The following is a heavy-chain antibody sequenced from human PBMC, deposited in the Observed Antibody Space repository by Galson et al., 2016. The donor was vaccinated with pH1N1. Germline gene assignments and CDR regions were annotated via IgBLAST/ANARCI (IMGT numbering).Heavy chain of an antibody. D-gene: IGHD4-17*01. V-gene: IGHV2-5*02. CDR3: ARNGYGDYVGYFDY. CDR1: GSSLSTSGVG. CDR2: IYWDDDK. Sequence: PALVKPTQTLTLTCTFSGSSLSTSGVGVGWIRQPPGKALEWLALIYWDDDKRYSPSLKSRHTITQDTSKNQVVLTMTNMDPVDTATYYCARNGYGDYVGYFDYWGQGTLVTVSS. J-gene: IGHJ4*02.